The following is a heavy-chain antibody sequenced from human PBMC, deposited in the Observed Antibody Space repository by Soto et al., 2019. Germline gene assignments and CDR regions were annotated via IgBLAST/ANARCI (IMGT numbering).Heavy chain of an antibody. CDR1: GGTFSSYA. V-gene: IGHV1-69*13. D-gene: IGHD5-12*01. CDR2: IIPIFGTA. Sequence: EASVKVSCKASGGTFSSYAISWVRQAPGQGLEWMGGIIPIFGTANYAQKFQGRVTITADESTSTAYMELSSLRSEDTAVYYCARSGYSGYYDYWGQGTLVTVSS. CDR3: ARSGYSGYYDY. J-gene: IGHJ4*02.